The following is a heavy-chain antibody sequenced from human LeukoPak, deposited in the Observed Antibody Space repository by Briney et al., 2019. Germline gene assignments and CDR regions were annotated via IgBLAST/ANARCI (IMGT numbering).Heavy chain of an antibody. J-gene: IGHJ3*02. Sequence: PGGSLRLSCAASGFTFSGSWMHWVRQTPGKGLVWVSRIIGDGSVTSYADSVKGRFTISRDNAKNTVYLQMNSLRGEDTAVYYCARDLDTYVVLTAYDTFDIWGQGTMVTVSS. CDR3: ARDLDTYVVLTAYDTFDI. CDR2: IIGDGSVT. V-gene: IGHV3-74*01. CDR1: GFTFSGSW. D-gene: IGHD2-21*02.